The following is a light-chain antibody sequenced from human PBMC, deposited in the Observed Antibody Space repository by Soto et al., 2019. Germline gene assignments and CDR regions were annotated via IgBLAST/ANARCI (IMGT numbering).Light chain of an antibody. CDR1: SSDVGDYNF. CDR2: EVS. CDR3: GSYTSSSTLEV. Sequence: QSALTQPASVSGSPGQSITISCTGTSSDVGDYNFVSWYQQHPGKAPKLMIYEVSNRPSGVSNRFSGSKSDNTASLTISGLQAEDAADYYCGSYTSSSTLEVFGTGTKVTVL. J-gene: IGLJ1*01. V-gene: IGLV2-14*01.